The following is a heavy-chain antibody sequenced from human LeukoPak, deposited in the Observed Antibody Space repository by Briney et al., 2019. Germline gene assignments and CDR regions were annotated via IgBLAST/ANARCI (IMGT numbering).Heavy chain of an antibody. V-gene: IGHV4-38-2*02. J-gene: IGHJ6*03. CDR1: DYSISSGYW. Sequence: PSETLSLTCTVSDYSISSGYWWGWIRQPPGKGLEWIASIYHSGNTYYNPSLQSRLTISIDMSKNQFSLKLSSVTAADTAVYYCARDRGLRYYYMDVWGKGTTVTVSS. CDR3: ARDRGLRYYYMDV. CDR2: IYHSGNT. D-gene: IGHD3-10*01.